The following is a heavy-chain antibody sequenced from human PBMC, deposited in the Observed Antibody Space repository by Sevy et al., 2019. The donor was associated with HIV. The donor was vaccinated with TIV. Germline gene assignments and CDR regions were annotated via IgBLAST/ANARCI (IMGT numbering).Heavy chain of an antibody. CDR3: TTVSGGSPYDAFDI. CDR1: GFTFSNAW. V-gene: IGHV3-15*01. Sequence: GGSLRLSCAASGFTFSNAWMSWVRQAPGKGLEWVGRIKSKTDGGTTDYAAPVKGRFTISRDVSKNRLYLQMNSLKTEDTAVYYCTTVSGGSPYDAFDIWGQGTMVTVSS. J-gene: IGHJ3*02. D-gene: IGHD3-10*01. CDR2: IKSKTDGGTT.